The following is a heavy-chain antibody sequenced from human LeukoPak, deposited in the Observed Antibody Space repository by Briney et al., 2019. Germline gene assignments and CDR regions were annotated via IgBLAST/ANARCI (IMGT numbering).Heavy chain of an antibody. J-gene: IGHJ3*02. CDR2: VYYSGGT. D-gene: IGHD6-19*01. V-gene: IGHV4-59*01. Sequence: SETLSLTCIISGGSISSYYWSWIRQSPGKGLEWIGYVYYSGGTNYNPSLKSRLTISVDTSKNQFSLKLSSVTAADTAVYYCARSRVSLAAYAFDIWGQGTVVTVSS. CDR1: GGSISSYY. CDR3: ARSRVSLAAYAFDI.